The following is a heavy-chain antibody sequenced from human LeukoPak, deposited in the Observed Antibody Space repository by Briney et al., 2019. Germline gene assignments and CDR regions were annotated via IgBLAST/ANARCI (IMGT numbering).Heavy chain of an antibody. CDR3: ARDRPLCSGGSCYPLYYYYYMDV. J-gene: IGHJ6*03. CDR2: ISSSGSTI. Sequence: SGGSLRLSCAASGFTFSDYCMSWIRQAPGKGLEWVSYISSSGSTIYYADSVKGRFTISRDNAKNSLYLQMNSLRAEDTAVYYCARDRPLCSGGSCYPLYYYYYMDVWGKGTTVTVSS. CDR1: GFTFSDYC. V-gene: IGHV3-11*04. D-gene: IGHD2-15*01.